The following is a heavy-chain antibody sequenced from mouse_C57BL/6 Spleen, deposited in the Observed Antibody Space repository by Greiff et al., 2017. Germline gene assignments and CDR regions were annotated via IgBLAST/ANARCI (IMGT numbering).Heavy chain of an antibody. Sequence: QVQLQQPGAELVKPGASVKMSCKASGYTFTSYGISWVKQRTGQGLEWIGEIYPRSGNTYYNEKFKGKATLTADKSSSTAYMELRSLTSEDSAVYFCARKDYGSSRGDYFDYWGQGTTLTVSS. J-gene: IGHJ2*01. CDR2: IYPRSGNT. CDR3: ARKDYGSSRGDYFDY. D-gene: IGHD1-1*01. CDR1: GYTFTSYG. V-gene: IGHV1-81*01.